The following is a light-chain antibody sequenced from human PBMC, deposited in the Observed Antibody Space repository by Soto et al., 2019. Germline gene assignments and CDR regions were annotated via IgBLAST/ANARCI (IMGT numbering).Light chain of an antibody. CDR2: DAS. Sequence: EIVLTQSPGTLSLSPGERATLSCRASQSVSSTYLAWYQQKPGQAPRLLIYDASTRAAGIPDRFSGSGSGTDFTLTIRRLEAEDFAVYYCHQYASSPWTFGQGAKVEIK. CDR3: HQYASSPWT. CDR1: QSVSSTY. V-gene: IGKV3-20*01. J-gene: IGKJ1*01.